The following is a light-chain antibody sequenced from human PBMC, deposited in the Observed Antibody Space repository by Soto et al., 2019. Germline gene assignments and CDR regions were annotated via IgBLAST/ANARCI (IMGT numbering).Light chain of an antibody. CDR3: QQFNSYPPA. J-gene: IGKJ3*01. V-gene: IGKV1-13*02. CDR1: QGISSA. CDR2: DAS. Sequence: AIQLTQSPSSLSASVGDRVTITCRASQGISSALAWYQQKPGKAPKLLIYDASSLESGVPSRFRGTGSGTDFTLTICRLQPEDFATYYCQQFNSYPPAFGPGTKADTK.